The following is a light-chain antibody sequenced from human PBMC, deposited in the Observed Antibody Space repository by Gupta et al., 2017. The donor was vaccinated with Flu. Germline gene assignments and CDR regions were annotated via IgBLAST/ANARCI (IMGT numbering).Light chain of an antibody. CDR1: QSVSSY. Sequence: EIVLTQSPATRALSPGERATLSCRASQSVSSYLAWYQHKPGQAPRLLIYDASNRATGIPARFSGSGSGTDFTLTISSLEPEDFAVYYCQQRSNWPPTFGQGTRLEIK. CDR2: DAS. V-gene: IGKV3-11*01. J-gene: IGKJ5*01. CDR3: QQRSNWPPT.